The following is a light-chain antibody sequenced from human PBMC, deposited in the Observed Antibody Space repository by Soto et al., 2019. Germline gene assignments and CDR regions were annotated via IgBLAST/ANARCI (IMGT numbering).Light chain of an antibody. CDR2: EVS. CDR1: NSDVGGYDY. Sequence: QSVLTQPASVSGSPGQSITISCTGTNSDVGGYDYVSWYQHHPGKVPKLMIYEVSNRPSGVSNRFSGSKSGNTASLTISGLQAEDEADYYCSSYRSSTTLDVFGSGTKLTVL. CDR3: SSYRSSTTLDV. J-gene: IGLJ1*01. V-gene: IGLV2-14*01.